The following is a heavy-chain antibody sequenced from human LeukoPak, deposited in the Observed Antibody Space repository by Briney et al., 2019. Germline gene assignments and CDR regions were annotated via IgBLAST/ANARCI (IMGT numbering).Heavy chain of an antibody. Sequence: ASVKVSCKASGYTFTSYDINWVRQATGQGLEWMGWMNPNSGNTGYAQKFQGRVTITRNTSISTAYMELSSLRSEDTAVYYCARGRRSGSYFGYYYYMDVWGKGTTATVSS. CDR3: ARGRRSGSYFGYYYYMDV. D-gene: IGHD1-26*01. J-gene: IGHJ6*03. V-gene: IGHV1-8*03. CDR2: MNPNSGNT. CDR1: GYTFTSYD.